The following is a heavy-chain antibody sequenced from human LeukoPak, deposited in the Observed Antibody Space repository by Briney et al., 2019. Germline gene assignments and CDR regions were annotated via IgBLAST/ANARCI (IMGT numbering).Heavy chain of an antibody. CDR2: INTNTGNP. D-gene: IGHD5/OR15-5a*01. CDR1: GYSFTAYY. Sequence: ASVKVSCKASGYSFTAYYIHWVRQAPGQGLELMGWINTNTGNPTYAQGFTGRFVFSLDTSVSTAYLQISSLKAEDTAVYYCARDLRGDAFDIWGQGTMVTVSS. CDR3: ARDLRGDAFDI. J-gene: IGHJ3*02. V-gene: IGHV7-4-1*02.